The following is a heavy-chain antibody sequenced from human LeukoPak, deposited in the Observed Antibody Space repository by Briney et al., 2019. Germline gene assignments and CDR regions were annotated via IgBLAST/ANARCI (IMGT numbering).Heavy chain of an antibody. V-gene: IGHV1-3*01. CDR2: INAGNGNT. D-gene: IGHD3-3*01. Sequence: ASVKVSCKASGYTFTSYAMHWVRQAPGQRLEWMGWINAGNGNTKYSQKFQGRVTITRDTSASTAYMELSSLRSEDTAVYYCARPYHYDFWSGYPTGYFDYWGQGTLVTVSS. CDR1: GYTFTSYA. J-gene: IGHJ4*02. CDR3: ARPYHYDFWSGYPTGYFDY.